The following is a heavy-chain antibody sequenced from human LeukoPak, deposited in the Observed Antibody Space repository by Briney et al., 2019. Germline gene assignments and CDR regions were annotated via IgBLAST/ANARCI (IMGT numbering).Heavy chain of an antibody. CDR3: ARDNYGSGSYYTLYYYYYMDV. Sequence: GGSLRLSCAAYGFTFSSYWMNWVRQAPGKGREWVANIKQDGSEKYYVDSVKGRFTISRDNAKNSLYLQMNSLRAEDTAVYYCARDNYGSGSYYTLYYYYYMDVWGKGTTVTVSS. CDR1: GFTFSSYW. D-gene: IGHD3-10*01. J-gene: IGHJ6*03. CDR2: IKQDGSEK. V-gene: IGHV3-7*01.